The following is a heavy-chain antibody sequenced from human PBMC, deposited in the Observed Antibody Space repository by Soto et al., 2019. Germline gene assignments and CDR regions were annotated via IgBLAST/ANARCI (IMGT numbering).Heavy chain of an antibody. CDR3: ARHPAYCSSTSCYTS. V-gene: IGHV3-53*04. CDR2: IYSGGST. Sequence: VQLVESGGGLVQPGGSLRLSCAASGFTVSSNYMSWVRQAPGKGLEWVSVIYSGGSTYYADSVKGRFTISRHNSKNTLYLQMNSLRAEDTAVYYCARHPAYCSSTSCYTSWGQGTLVTVSS. CDR1: GFTVSSNY. D-gene: IGHD2-2*02. J-gene: IGHJ5*02.